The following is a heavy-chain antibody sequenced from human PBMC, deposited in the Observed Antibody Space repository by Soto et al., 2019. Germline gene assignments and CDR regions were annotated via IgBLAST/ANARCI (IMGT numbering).Heavy chain of an antibody. Sequence: PGGSLRLSCAASGFTFSSYAMHWVRQAPGRGLEWVAVISYDGSNKYYADSVKGRFTISRDNSKNTLYLQMNSLRAEDTAVYYCAREGPSTYYYYGMDVWGQGTTVTVSS. CDR3: AREGPSTYYYYGMDV. CDR1: GFTFSSYA. CDR2: ISYDGSNK. J-gene: IGHJ6*02. V-gene: IGHV3-30-3*01.